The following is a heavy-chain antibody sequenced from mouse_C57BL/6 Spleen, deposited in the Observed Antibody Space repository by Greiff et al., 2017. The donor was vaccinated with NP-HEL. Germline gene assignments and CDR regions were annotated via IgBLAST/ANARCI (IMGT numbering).Heavy chain of an antibody. D-gene: IGHD2-4*01. J-gene: IGHJ4*01. CDR3: ARKIYYDYHYYAMDY. V-gene: IGHV2-9-1*01. CDR1: GFSLTSYA. CDR2: IWTGGGT. Sequence: QVQLQQSGPGLVAPSQSLSITCTVSGFSLTSYAISWVRQPPGKGLEWLGVIWTGGGTNYNSALKSRLSISKDNSKSQVFLKMNSLQTDDTARYYCARKIYYDYHYYAMDYWGQGTSVTVSS.